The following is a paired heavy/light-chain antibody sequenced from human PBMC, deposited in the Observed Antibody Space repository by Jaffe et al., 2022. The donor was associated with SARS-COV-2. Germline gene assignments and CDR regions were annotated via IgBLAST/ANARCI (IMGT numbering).Heavy chain of an antibody. Sequence: EVQLEQSGAEVKKPGESLKIFCQGSGYRFASYWIGWVRQRPGKGLEWIGMIFPGDSDTIYSPSFQGQVTISTDNSIKTAYLQLNSLKASDTAMYYCARQGWDLLNYYYYYMDVWGKGTTVTVSS. CDR3: ARQGWDLLNYYYYYMDV. V-gene: IGHV5-51*01. D-gene: IGHD1-26*01. J-gene: IGHJ6*03. CDR2: IFPGDSDT. CDR1: GYRFASYW.
Light chain of an antibody. CDR1: QTVSSNY. V-gene: IGKV3-20*01. Sequence: EIVLTQSPGTLSLSPGERATLSCRASQTVSSNYLAWYQQKPGQAPRLLIYGASSRATGIPDRFSGSGSGTDFTLTISRLEPEDFAVYHCQQYGSSPYTFGQGTKLEI. CDR2: GAS. CDR3: QQYGSSPYT. J-gene: IGKJ2*01.